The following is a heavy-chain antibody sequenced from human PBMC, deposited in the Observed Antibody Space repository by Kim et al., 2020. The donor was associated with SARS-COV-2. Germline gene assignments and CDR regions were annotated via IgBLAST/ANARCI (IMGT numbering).Heavy chain of an antibody. V-gene: IGHV4-34*01. CDR2: INHSGST. CDR3: ARGGPTRPRITMIVVVITSTSHNWFDP. Sequence: SETLSLTCAVYGGSFSGYYWSWIRQPPGKGLEWIGEINHSGSTNYNPSLKSRVTISVDTSKNQFSLKLSSVTAADTAVYYCARGGPTRPRITMIVVVITSTSHNWFDPWGQGTLVTVSS. J-gene: IGHJ5*02. D-gene: IGHD3-22*01. CDR1: GGSFSGYY.